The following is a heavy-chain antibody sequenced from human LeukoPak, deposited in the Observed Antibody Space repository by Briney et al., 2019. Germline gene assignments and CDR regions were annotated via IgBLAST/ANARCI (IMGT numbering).Heavy chain of an antibody. Sequence: ASVKVSCKASGYTFTSYGISWVRQAPGQGLEWMGWISAYNGNTNYAQKLQGRVTMTTDTSTSTAYMELRSLRSDDTAVYYCARDVKSRSVAGFYYYYYMDAWGKGTTVTVSS. J-gene: IGHJ6*03. CDR1: GYTFTSYG. CDR2: ISAYNGNT. V-gene: IGHV1-18*01. D-gene: IGHD6-19*01. CDR3: ARDVKSRSVAGFYYYYYMDA.